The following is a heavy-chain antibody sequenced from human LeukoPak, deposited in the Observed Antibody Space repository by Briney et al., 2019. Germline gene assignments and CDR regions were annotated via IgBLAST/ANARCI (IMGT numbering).Heavy chain of an antibody. Sequence: PSETLSLTCTVSGGSINTYYWSWLRQPPGKGLEWIAYVRYNGENNYNPSLKSRVAISVDTSNNQISLTLNFVTAADTAIYYCAREPANTAAFDIWGLGKMVAVSS. D-gene: IGHD5-18*01. J-gene: IGHJ3*02. V-gene: IGHV4-59*08. CDR1: GGSINTYY. CDR2: VRYNGEN. CDR3: AREPANTAAFDI.